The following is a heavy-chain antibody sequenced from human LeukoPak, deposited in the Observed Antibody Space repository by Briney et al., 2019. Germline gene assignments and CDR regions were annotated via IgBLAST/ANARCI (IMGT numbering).Heavy chain of an antibody. CDR3: AKATYYYDSSGYYSPYYFDY. D-gene: IGHD3-22*01. V-gene: IGHV3-23*01. CDR2: ICGSGGST. J-gene: IGHJ4*02. Sequence: GGSLRLSCAASGFTFSSYAMSWVRQAPGKGLEWVSAICGSGGSTYYADSVKGRFTISRGNSKNTLYLQMNSLRAEDTAVYYCAKATYYYDSSGYYSPYYFDYWGQGTLVTVSS. CDR1: GFTFSSYA.